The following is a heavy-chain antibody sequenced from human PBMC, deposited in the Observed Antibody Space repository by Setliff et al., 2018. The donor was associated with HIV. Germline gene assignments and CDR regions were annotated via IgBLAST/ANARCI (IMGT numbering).Heavy chain of an antibody. J-gene: IGHJ6*03. CDR3: ASSAGAVPTTAPYGDYYYYFYMDV. D-gene: IGHD1-1*01. CDR2: IIPIFGTP. Sequence: SVKVSCKASGGIFSRFVFSWVRQAPGQGLEWMGGIIPIFGTPNYAQKFQGRVTITTDESTNTVYMELYSLTSEDTDIYYCASSAGAVPTTAPYGDYYYYFYMDVWGKGTTVTVSS. V-gene: IGHV1-69*05. CDR1: GGIFSRFV.